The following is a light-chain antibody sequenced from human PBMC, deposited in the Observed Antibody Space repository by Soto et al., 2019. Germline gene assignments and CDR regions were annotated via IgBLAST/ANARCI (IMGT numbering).Light chain of an antibody. CDR3: QPYDTSPRT. V-gene: IGKV3-20*01. Sequence: EIVLTQSPGTLSLSPGERATLSCRASQSVSNSYLAWYQQKPGQSPRLLIYGASSRATGIPDRFSGSGSGTDFTLATSRLDPEFFAVYYCQPYDTSPRTFGQGTKVEIK. CDR1: QSVSNSY. J-gene: IGKJ1*01. CDR2: GAS.